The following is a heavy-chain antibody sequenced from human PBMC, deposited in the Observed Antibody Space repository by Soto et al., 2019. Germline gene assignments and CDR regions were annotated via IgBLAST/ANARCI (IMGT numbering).Heavy chain of an antibody. CDR1: GGSISSYY. CDR3: ARANWGYIAY. J-gene: IGHJ4*02. V-gene: IGHV4-59*01. D-gene: IGHD7-27*01. CDR2: IYYSGST. Sequence: QVQLQESGPGLVKPSETLSLTCTVSGGSISSYYWSWIRQPPGKGLEWIGYIYYSGSTNYNPSLKRRVTISVYTSKNQFSLKLSSVTAADTAVYYCARANWGYIAYWGQGTLVTVSS.